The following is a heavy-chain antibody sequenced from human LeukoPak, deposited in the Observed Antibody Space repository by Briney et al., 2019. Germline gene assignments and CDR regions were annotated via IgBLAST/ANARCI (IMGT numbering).Heavy chain of an antibody. CDR1: GFTFSSYA. Sequence: PGGSLRLSCAASGFTFSSYAMHWVRQAPGKGLEWVAVISYDGSNKYYADSVKGRFTISRDNSKNTLYLQMNSLRAEDTAVYYCARGGGAFILPFHYWGQGTLVTVSS. D-gene: IGHD3-9*01. J-gene: IGHJ4*02. CDR2: ISYDGSNK. V-gene: IGHV3-30*04. CDR3: ARGGGAFILPFHY.